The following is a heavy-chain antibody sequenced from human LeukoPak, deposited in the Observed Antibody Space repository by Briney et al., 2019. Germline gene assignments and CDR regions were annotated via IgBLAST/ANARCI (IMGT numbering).Heavy chain of an antibody. CDR1: GFTLSTYV. J-gene: IGHJ4*02. V-gene: IGHV3-23*01. CDR3: AKGNWRYFDY. CDR2: ISGSGGST. D-gene: IGHD1-1*01. Sequence: GGSLRLSCAASGFTLSTYVMSWVRQAPGKGLEWVSAISGSGGSTYYADSVKGRFTISRDNSKNTLYLQMNSLGADDTAVYYCAKGNWRYFDYWGQGTLVTVSS.